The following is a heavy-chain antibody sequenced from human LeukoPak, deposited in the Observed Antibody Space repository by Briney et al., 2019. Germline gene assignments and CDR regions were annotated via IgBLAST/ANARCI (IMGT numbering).Heavy chain of an antibody. CDR2: IRSKANSYVT. D-gene: IGHD2-15*01. CDR3: TRHSDKYCSGAGCYVYNFYGMDV. CDR1: GLSFSGSA. V-gene: IGHV3-73*01. J-gene: IGHJ6*02. Sequence: GGSLRLSCAASGLSFSGSAMHWVRQASGRGLEWLGRIRSKANSYVTAYAASVNGRFIISRDDSRNTAYLQINSLQTEDTAVYYCTRHSDKYCSGAGCYVYNFYGMDVWGQGTTVTVSS.